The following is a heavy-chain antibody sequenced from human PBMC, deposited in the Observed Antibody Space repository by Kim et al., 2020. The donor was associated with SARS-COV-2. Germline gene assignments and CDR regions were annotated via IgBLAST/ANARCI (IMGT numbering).Heavy chain of an antibody. CDR1: GYTFTSYA. J-gene: IGHJ4*02. Sequence: ASVKVSCKASGYTFTSYAMNWVRQAPGQGLEWMGWINTNTGNPTYAQGFTGRFVFSLDTSVSTAYLQISNLKAEDTAVYYCARDSSIAVAWYYFDYWGQGTLVTVSS. V-gene: IGHV7-4-1*02. CDR2: INTNTGNP. CDR3: ARDSSIAVAWYYFDY. D-gene: IGHD6-19*01.